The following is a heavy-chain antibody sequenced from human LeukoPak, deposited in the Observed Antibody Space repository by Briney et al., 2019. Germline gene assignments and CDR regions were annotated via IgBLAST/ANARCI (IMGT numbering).Heavy chain of an antibody. V-gene: IGHV3-7*01. CDR2: IKQDGSEK. Sequence: PGGSLRLSCAASGFTFSSYWMSWVRQAPGKGLEWVANIKQDGSEKYYVDSVKGRFTISRDNAKNSLYLQMNSLRAEDTAVYYCARGWQWLVHYAFDIWGQGTMVTVSS. CDR3: ARGWQWLVHYAFDI. CDR1: GFTFSSYW. J-gene: IGHJ3*02. D-gene: IGHD6-19*01.